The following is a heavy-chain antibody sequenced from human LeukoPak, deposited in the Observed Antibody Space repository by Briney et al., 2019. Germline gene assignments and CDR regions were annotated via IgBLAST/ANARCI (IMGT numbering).Heavy chain of an antibody. Sequence: ARSLRLSCAASGFTFDDYAMHWVRQAPGKGLEWVTGISWNSGSIGYADSVKGRFTISRDNAKNSLYLQVNSLRAEDTALYYCAKDIEYSSSSGLDYWGQGTLVTVSS. V-gene: IGHV3-9*01. J-gene: IGHJ4*02. CDR3: AKDIEYSSSSGLDY. CDR2: ISWNSGSI. D-gene: IGHD6-6*01. CDR1: GFTFDDYA.